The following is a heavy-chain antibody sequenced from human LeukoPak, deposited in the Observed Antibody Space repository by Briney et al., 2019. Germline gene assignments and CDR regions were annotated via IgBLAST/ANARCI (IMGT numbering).Heavy chain of an antibody. CDR1: GFTFSSYG. Sequence: TGGSLRLSCAASGFTFSSYGMHWVRQAPGKGLEWVAVISYDGSNKYYADSVKGRFTISRDNSKNTLYVQMNSLRAEDTAVYYCAKASRLLHGSGSYPGYFDYWGQGALVTVSS. D-gene: IGHD3-10*01. CDR3: AKASRLLHGSGSYPGYFDY. J-gene: IGHJ4*02. V-gene: IGHV3-30*18. CDR2: ISYDGSNK.